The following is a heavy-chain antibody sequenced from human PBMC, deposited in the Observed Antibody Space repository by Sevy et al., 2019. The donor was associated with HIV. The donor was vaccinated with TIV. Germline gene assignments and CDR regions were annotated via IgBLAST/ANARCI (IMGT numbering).Heavy chain of an antibody. D-gene: IGHD2-2*01. CDR2: IYTSGST. Sequence: SENLSLTCTVSGGSISSYYWSWIRQPAGKGLEWIGRIYTSGSTNYNPSIKSRVTMSVDTSKNQFSLKLSSVTAADTAVYYCARDQYCSRTSCYRFDPWGHGTLVTVSS. CDR1: GGSISSYY. V-gene: IGHV4-4*07. J-gene: IGHJ5*02. CDR3: ARDQYCSRTSCYRFDP.